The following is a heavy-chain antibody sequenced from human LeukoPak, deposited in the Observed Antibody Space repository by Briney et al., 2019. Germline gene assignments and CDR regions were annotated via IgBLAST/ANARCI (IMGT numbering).Heavy chain of an antibody. V-gene: IGHV5-51*01. D-gene: IGHD1-26*01. CDR2: IYPGDSDT. CDR3: ARLSGIYLDAFGY. Sequence: GESLKISCKGSGYKFTSYWIAWVRQMPGKGLEWMGIIYPGDSDTRYSPSFQGQVTISGDTTINTAYLQWSSLKASDTALYFCARLSGIYLDAFGYWGQGTLVTVSS. J-gene: IGHJ4*02. CDR1: GYKFTSYW.